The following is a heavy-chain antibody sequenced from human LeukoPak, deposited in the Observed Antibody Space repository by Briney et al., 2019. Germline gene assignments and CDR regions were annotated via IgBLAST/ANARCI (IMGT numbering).Heavy chain of an antibody. CDR2: IIPILGIA. D-gene: IGHD3-22*01. V-gene: IGHV1-69*04. CDR3: ARYYYDSSGYRIDAFDI. CDR1: GGTFSSYA. J-gene: IGHJ3*02. Sequence: SVKVSCKASGGTFSSYAISWVRQAPGQGLEWMGRIIPILGIANYAQKFQGRVTITADKSTSTAYMELSSLTSEDTAVYYCARYYYDSSGYRIDAFDIWGQGTMVTVSS.